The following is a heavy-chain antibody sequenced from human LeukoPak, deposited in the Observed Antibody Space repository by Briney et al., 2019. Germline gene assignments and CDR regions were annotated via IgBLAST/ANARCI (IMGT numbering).Heavy chain of an antibody. D-gene: IGHD3-10*01. CDR3: TSPSTMVRGVIIDY. CDR2: IRSKANSYAT. Sequence: GGSLRLSCAASGFTFSGSATHWVRQASGKGLEWVGRIRSKANSYATAYAASVKGRFTISRDDSKNTAYLQMNSLKTEDTAVYYCTSPSTMVRGVIIDYWGQGTLVTVSS. V-gene: IGHV3-73*01. J-gene: IGHJ4*02. CDR1: GFTFSGSA.